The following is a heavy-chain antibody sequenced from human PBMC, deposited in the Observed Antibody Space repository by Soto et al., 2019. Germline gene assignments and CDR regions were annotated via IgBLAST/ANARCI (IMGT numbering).Heavy chain of an antibody. D-gene: IGHD3-22*01. CDR3: ARVDYYDSSGYYYGAFDI. J-gene: IGHJ3*02. CDR2: IYYSGST. Sequence: SEIMPLTYTVSGGSISSRDYYWSWIRKPPGKGLEWIGYIYYSGSTYYNPSLKSRVTISVDTSKNQFSLKLSSVTAADTAVYYCARVDYYDSSGYYYGAFDIWVQGTMVTVSS. CDR1: GGSISSRDYY. V-gene: IGHV4-30-4*01.